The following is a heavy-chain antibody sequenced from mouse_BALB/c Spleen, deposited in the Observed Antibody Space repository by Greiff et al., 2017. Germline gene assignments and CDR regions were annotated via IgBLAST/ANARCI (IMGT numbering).Heavy chain of an antibody. Sequence: QVQLQQPGAELVRPGASVTLSCKASGYTFTSYWMHWIKPRPGQGLEWIGTIHPYDSETHYNKKFKDKATLSVDKSSSTAYMQLSSLTSEDSACYDRASYEFFATVVATKYYFDYWGQGTTLTVSS. CDR2: IHPYDSET. V-gene: IGHV1-74*01. CDR1: GYTFTSYW. J-gene: IGHJ2*01. CDR3: ASYEFFATVVATKYYFDY. D-gene: IGHD1-1*01.